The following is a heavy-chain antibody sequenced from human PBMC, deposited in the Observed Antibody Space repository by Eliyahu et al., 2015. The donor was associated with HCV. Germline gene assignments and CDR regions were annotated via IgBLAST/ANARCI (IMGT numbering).Heavy chain of an antibody. CDR1: GYTFTSYY. D-gene: IGHD6-6*01. J-gene: IGHJ6*02. CDR2: INPSGGST. Sequence: QVQLVQSGAEVKKPGASVKVSCKASGYTFTSYYMHWVRQAPGQGLEWMGIINPSGGSTSYAQKFQGRVTMTRDTSTSTVYMELSSLRSEDTAVYYCARGTLAARPDYYYYGMDVWGQGTTVTVSS. CDR3: ARGTLAARPDYYYYGMDV. V-gene: IGHV1-46*01.